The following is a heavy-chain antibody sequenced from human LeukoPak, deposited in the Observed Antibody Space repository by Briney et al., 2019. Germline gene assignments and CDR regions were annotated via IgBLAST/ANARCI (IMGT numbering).Heavy chain of an antibody. D-gene: IGHD6-19*01. CDR3: ARFPNTVAGIDY. J-gene: IGHJ4*02. CDR2: ISSSSSYI. V-gene: IGHV3-21*01. CDR1: GFTFSSYS. Sequence: GGSLRLSCAASGFTFSSYSMNWVRQAPGRGLEWVSSISSSSSYIYYADSVKGRFTISRDNAKNSLYLQMNSLRAEDTAVYYCARFPNTVAGIDYWGQGTLVTVSS.